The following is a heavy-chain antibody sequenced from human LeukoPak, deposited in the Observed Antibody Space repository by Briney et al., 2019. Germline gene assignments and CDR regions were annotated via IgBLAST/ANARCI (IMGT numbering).Heavy chain of an antibody. Sequence: GGSLRLSCAASGFTFSSYSMTWVRQAPGKGLEWVSSISSSSSYIYYADSVKGRFTISRDNAKNSLYLQMNSLRAEDTAVYYCAGRGYYRYYFDYWGQGTLVTVSS. V-gene: IGHV3-21*01. CDR2: ISSSSSYI. CDR1: GFTFSSYS. CDR3: AGRGYYRYYFDY. D-gene: IGHD3-3*01. J-gene: IGHJ4*02.